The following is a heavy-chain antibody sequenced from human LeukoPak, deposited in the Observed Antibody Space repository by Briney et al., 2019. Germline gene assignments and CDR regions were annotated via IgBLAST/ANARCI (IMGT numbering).Heavy chain of an antibody. D-gene: IGHD3-10*01. CDR1: GGSISSYY. Sequence: NPSETLSLTCTVSGGSISSYYWSWIRQPPGKGLEWIGYIYYSGSTNYNPSLKSRVTISVDTSKNQFSLKLSSVTAADTAVYYCARRATDSRYYGSGSAAFFDYWGQGTLVTVSS. V-gene: IGHV4-59*01. J-gene: IGHJ4*02. CDR2: IYYSGST. CDR3: ARRATDSRYYGSGSAAFFDY.